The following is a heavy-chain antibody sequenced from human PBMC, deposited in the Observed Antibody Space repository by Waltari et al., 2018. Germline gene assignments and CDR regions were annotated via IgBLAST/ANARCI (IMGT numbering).Heavy chain of an antibody. V-gene: IGHV4-61*01. Sequence: QVQLQESGPGLVKPSETLSLTCTVSGGSVSSGSYYWGWIRQPPGKGLEWIGYIYYSGSTNYNPSLKSRVTISVDTSKNQFSLKLSSVTAADTAVYYCARVRYSSSWYYYGMDVWGQGTTVTVSS. CDR1: GGSVSSGSYY. D-gene: IGHD6-13*01. CDR2: IYYSGST. J-gene: IGHJ6*02. CDR3: ARVRYSSSWYYYGMDV.